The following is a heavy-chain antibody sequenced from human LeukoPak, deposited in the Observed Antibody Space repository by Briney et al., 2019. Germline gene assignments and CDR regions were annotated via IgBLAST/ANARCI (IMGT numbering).Heavy chain of an antibody. V-gene: IGHV4-61*01. D-gene: IGHD6-19*01. CDR2: IYYSGST. Sequence: SETLSLTCTVSGGSISSGSYYWSWIRQPPGKGLEWIGYIYYSGSTNYNPSLKSRVTISVDTSKNQFSLKLSSVTAADTAVYYCASLGSWYSSGLNWFDPWGQGTLVTVSS. J-gene: IGHJ5*02. CDR3: ASLGSWYSSGLNWFDP. CDR1: GGSISSGSYY.